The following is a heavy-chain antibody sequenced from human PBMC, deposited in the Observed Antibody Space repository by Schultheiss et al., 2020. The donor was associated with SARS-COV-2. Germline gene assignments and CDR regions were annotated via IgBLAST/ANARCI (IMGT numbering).Heavy chain of an antibody. V-gene: IGHV3-48*04. CDR2: ISSSGSTI. J-gene: IGHJ6*03. D-gene: IGHD4-11*01. Sequence: LSLTCAASGFTFSSYSMNWVRQAPGKGLEWVSYISSSGSTIYYADSVKGRFTISRDNAKNSLYLQMNSLRAEDTAVYYCARPNNYGYYYYYMDVWGKGTTVTVSS. CDR3: ARPNNYGYYYYYMDV. CDR1: GFTFSSYS.